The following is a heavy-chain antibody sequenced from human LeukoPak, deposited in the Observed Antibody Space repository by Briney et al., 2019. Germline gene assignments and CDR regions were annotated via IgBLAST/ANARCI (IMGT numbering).Heavy chain of an antibody. D-gene: IGHD5-18*01. CDR1: GYTFTGYY. V-gene: IGHV1-2*06. CDR3: AREQRLAMDRNSDY. CDR2: INPNSGGT. J-gene: IGHJ4*02. Sequence: ASVKVSCKASGYTFTGYYMHWVRQAPGQGLEWMGRINPNSGGTNYAQKFQGRVTMTRDTSISTACMELSRLRSDDTAVYYCAREQRLAMDRNSDYWGQGTLVTVSS.